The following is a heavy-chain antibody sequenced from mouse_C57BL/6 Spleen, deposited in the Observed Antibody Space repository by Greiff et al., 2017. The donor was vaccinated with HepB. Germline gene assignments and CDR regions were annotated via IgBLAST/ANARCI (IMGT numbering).Heavy chain of an antibody. V-gene: IGHV1-22*01. D-gene: IGHD1-1*01. CDR1: GYTFTDYN. CDR2: INPNNGGT. J-gene: IGHJ2*01. CDR3: ARGGDYYGSSRHYFDY. Sequence: EVQLQQSGPELVKPGASVKMSCKASGYTFTDYNMHWVKQSHGKSLEWIGYINPNNGGTSYNQKFKGKATLTVNKSSSTAYMELRSLTSEDSAVYYCARGGDYYGSSRHYFDYWGQGTTLTVSS.